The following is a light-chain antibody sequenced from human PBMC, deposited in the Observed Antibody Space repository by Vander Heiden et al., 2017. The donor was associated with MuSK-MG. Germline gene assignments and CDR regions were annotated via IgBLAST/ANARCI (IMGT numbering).Light chain of an antibody. V-gene: IGLV2-23*02. CDR1: SSAVGSYNL. CDR3: SSYAGSSTLL. Sequence: QSALTQPASVSGSPGQSITISCTGASSAVGSYNLVSWYQQHPGKAPKLMIYEVTKRPSGVSNRFSGSKSGNTASLTISGLQTEDEADYYCSSYAGSSTLLFGGGTQLTVL. CDR2: EVT. J-gene: IGLJ2*01.